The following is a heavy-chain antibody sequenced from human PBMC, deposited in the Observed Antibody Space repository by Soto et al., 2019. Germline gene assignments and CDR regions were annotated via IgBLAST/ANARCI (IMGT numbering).Heavy chain of an antibody. CDR2: IYYSGST. CDR1: GGSISSYY. Sequence: SETLSLTCTVSGGSISSYYWSWIRQPPGKGLEWIGYIYYSGSTNYNPSLKSRVTISVDTSKNQFSLKLSSVTAADTAVYYCAREAVAGTEGYYFDYWGQGTLVTVSS. D-gene: IGHD6-19*01. V-gene: IGHV4-59*12. CDR3: AREAVAGTEGYYFDY. J-gene: IGHJ4*02.